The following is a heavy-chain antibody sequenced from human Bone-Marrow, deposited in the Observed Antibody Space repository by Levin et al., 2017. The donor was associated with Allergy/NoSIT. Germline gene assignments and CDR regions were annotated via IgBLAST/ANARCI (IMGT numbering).Heavy chain of an antibody. CDR2: IYYSGNT. CDR3: ARFNGYDFDY. D-gene: IGHD5-12*01. J-gene: IGHJ4*02. V-gene: IGHV4-31*03. Sequence: SETLSLTCTVSGGSISGGGYYWSWIRQHPGKGLEWIGYIYYSGNTYYNPSLKSRVIISVVTSKNQLSLRLTSVTGADTAVYYCARFNGYDFDYWGQGTLVTVSS. CDR1: GGSISGGGYY.